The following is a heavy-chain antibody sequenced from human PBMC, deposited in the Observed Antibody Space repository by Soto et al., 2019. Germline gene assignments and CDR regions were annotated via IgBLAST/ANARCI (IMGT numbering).Heavy chain of an antibody. CDR1: GGSISSGGYS. D-gene: IGHD3-10*01. J-gene: IGHJ5*02. V-gene: IGHV4-30-2*01. CDR3: ARASDYYGSGSYSLVFDP. Sequence: SETLSLTCAVSGGSISSGGYSWSWIRQPPGKGLEWIGYIYHSGSTYYNPSLKSRVTISVDRSKNQFSLKLSSVTAADTAVYYCARASDYYGSGSYSLVFDPWGQGTLVTVSS. CDR2: IYHSGST.